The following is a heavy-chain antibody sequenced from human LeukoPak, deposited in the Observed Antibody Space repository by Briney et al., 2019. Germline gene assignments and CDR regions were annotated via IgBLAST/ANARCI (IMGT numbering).Heavy chain of an antibody. CDR3: ARERGVLDAFDI. CDR1: GLTFSSSV. V-gene: IGHV3-30-3*01. D-gene: IGHD3-16*01. CDR2: ISSHGYNQ. J-gene: IGHJ3*02. Sequence: GGSLRLSCAASGLTFSSSVIHWVRQAPGKRLEWVAVISSHGYNQYYADSVKDRFIVSRDNSKNTQYLQINSLRDDDTAIYYCARERGVLDAFDIWGQGTIVTVFS.